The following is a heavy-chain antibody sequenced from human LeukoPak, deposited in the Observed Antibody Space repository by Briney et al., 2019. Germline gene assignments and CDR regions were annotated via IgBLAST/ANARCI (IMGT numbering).Heavy chain of an antibody. CDR1: GGSVSSGDYY. CDR2: IYYSGST. CDR3: ARDRDYAFDY. Sequence: SETLSLTCTVSGGSVSSGDYYWSWIRQPPGKGLEWIGYIYYSGSTYYNPSLKSRVTISVDTSKNQFSLKLSSVTAADTAVYYCARDRDYAFDYWGQGTLVTVSS. D-gene: IGHD4/OR15-4a*01. J-gene: IGHJ4*02. V-gene: IGHV4-30-4*01.